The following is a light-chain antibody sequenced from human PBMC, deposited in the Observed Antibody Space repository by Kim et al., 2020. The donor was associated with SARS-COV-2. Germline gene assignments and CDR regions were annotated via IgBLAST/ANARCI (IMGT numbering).Light chain of an antibody. J-gene: IGLJ2*01. V-gene: IGLV3-1*01. CDR3: QAWDKTTVV. Sequence: SYELTQPPSVSVSSGQTASITCSGDKLGDRYVCWYQQKPGQSPVMVIYHDSKRPSGIPERFSGSNSVKTATLTISGTQAMDEADYYCQAWDKTTVVFGGGTKVTVL. CDR2: HDS. CDR1: KLGDRY.